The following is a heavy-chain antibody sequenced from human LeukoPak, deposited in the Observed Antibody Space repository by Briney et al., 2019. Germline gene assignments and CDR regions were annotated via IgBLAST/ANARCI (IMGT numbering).Heavy chain of an antibody. V-gene: IGHV4-34*01. CDR2: INHSGST. CDR1: GGSFRSYY. J-gene: IGHJ4*02. CDR3: ARYKDGYNYYFNP. D-gene: IGHD5-18*01. Sequence: SETLSLTCAVYGGSFRSYYWNWIRQPPGKGLEWIGEINHSGSTNYNPSLKSRVTVSADTSKNQFSLKLSSVTATDTALYYCARYKDGYNYYFNPWGQGTLVSVSS.